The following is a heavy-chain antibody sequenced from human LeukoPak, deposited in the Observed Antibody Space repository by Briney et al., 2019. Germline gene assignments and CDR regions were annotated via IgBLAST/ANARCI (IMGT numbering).Heavy chain of an antibody. D-gene: IGHD3-10*01. CDR2: FDPEDGET. Sequence: GASVKVSCKASGGTFSSYAISWVRQAPGQGLEWMGGFDPEDGETIYAQKFQGRVTMTEGTSTDTAYMELSSLRSEDTAVYYCATPGDFDYWGQGTLVTVSS. J-gene: IGHJ4*02. CDR3: ATPGDFDY. CDR1: GGTFSSYA. V-gene: IGHV1-24*01.